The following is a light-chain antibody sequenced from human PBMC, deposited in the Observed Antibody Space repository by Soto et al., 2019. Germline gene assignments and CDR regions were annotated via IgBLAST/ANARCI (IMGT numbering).Light chain of an antibody. CDR1: QTISTH. CDR3: QQSLTIPYT. Sequence: DIQMTQSPSSLSASVRDRVTITCRASQTISTHLNWYQQKPGKAPKLLIYAASTLQSGVPSRFSGCGSGTDFTLTIYSLQPEDFATYYCQQSLTIPYTFGQGTKLEIK. J-gene: IGKJ2*01. V-gene: IGKV1-39*01. CDR2: AAS.